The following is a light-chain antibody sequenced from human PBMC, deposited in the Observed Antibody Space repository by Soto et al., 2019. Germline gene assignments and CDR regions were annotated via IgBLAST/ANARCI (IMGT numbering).Light chain of an antibody. CDR1: TSDIAGYNY. CDR3: TSFSSWTSLYV. Sequence: QSVLTLPASVSGSLGQSITISCTGTTSDIAGYNYISWYQQLPGKAPKLMIYQVTIRPSGISNRFSGSKSGNTASLTISGLQDEDEADYYCTSFSSWTSLYVFGTGTKVTVL. J-gene: IGLJ1*01. CDR2: QVT. V-gene: IGLV2-14*01.